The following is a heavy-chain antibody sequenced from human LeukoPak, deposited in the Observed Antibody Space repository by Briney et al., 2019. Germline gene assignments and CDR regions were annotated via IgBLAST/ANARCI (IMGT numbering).Heavy chain of an antibody. D-gene: IGHD3-22*01. Sequence: ESGPTLVKPTQTLTLTCTFSGFSLSTSGVGVGWIRQPPGKALEWLALIYWDDDKRYSPSLKSRLTITKDTSKNQVVLTMTNMDPVDTATYYCAHRMFYYDSSGYYPAAFDIWGQGTMVTVSS. CDR1: GFSLSTSGVG. V-gene: IGHV2-5*02. J-gene: IGHJ3*02. CDR3: AHRMFYYDSSGYYPAAFDI. CDR2: IYWDDDK.